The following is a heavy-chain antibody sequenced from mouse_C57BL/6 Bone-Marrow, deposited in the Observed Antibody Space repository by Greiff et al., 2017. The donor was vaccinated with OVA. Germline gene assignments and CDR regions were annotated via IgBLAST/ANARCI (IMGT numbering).Heavy chain of an antibody. CDR2: IDPSDSYT. D-gene: IGHD1-1*01. CDR1: GYTFTSYW. CDR3: ARDYGSPYYFDY. V-gene: IGHV1-59*01. Sequence: VQLQQPGAELVRPGTSVKLSCKASGYTFTSYWMHWVKQRPGQGLEWIGVIDPSDSYTNYNQKFKGKATLTVDTSSSTAYMQLSSLTSEDSAVYYCARDYGSPYYFDYWGQGTTLTVSS. J-gene: IGHJ2*01.